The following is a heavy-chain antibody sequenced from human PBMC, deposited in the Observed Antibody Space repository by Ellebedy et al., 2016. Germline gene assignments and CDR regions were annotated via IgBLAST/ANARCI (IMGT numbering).Heavy chain of an antibody. D-gene: IGHD6-13*01. CDR1: GFTFSSYG. V-gene: IGHV3-30-3*01. CDR3: ARDFNAGTAGFDF. CDR2: ISFIGSDK. J-gene: IGHJ4*02. Sequence: GESLKISCTSSGFTFSSYGMHWVRQAPGKGLEWVTFISFIGSDKNYAASVKGRFTVSRDNSKNTLHLQMNSLRAEDTAVYYCARDFNAGTAGFDFWGQGTLVTVSS.